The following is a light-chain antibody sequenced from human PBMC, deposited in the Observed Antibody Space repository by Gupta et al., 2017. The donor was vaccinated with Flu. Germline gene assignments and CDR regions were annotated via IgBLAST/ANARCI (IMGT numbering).Light chain of an antibody. V-gene: IGLV1-44*01. Sequence: RVTISCSGISSNIGTNIVNWYQHLPGTAPKLLIYGNIKRPSGVPDRFSGSKSGTSASLAISGLQSEDEADYYCAAGDDSLNGWVFGGGTKLTVL. J-gene: IGLJ3*02. CDR3: AAGDDSLNGWV. CDR2: GNI. CDR1: SSNIGTNI.